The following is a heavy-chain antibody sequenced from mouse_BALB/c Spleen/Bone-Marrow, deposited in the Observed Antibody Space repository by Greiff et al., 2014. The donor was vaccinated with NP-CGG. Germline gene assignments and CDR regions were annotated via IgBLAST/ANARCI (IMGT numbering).Heavy chain of an antibody. CDR1: GFTFSDYY. CDR3: AREVSMDY. J-gene: IGHJ4*01. CDR2: ISDGGSYT. V-gene: IGHV5-4*02. Sequence: DVLLEESGGGLVKPGGSLKLSCAASGFTFSDYYMYWVRQTPEKRLEWVATISDGGSYTYYPDSVKGRFTISRDNAKNNLFLQLSSLESEDTAMYYYAREVSMDYWGQGTSVTVSS.